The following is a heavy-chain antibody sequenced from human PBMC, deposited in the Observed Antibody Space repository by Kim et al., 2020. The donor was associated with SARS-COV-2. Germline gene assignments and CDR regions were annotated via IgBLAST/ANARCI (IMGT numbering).Heavy chain of an antibody. CDR3: ARRLASVPGRGGAVEH. V-gene: IGHV4-59*08. Sequence: SETLSLTCTVSGDSINNYYWTWLRQVPGKGLEWIGYVHYTGFTNYNPSLNSRVTISVDTFQNEFSLKLASVTATDTAVYYCARRLASVPGRGGAVEHWG. J-gene: IGHJ1*01. D-gene: IGHD3-10*01. CDR1: GDSINNYY. CDR2: VHYTGFT.